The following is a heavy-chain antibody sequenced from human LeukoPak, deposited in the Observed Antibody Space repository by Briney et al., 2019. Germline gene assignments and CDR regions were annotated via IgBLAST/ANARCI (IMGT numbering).Heavy chain of an antibody. CDR3: ARVLGSQLISGHYYYYYMDV. CDR2: IYTSGST. Sequence: SETLSLTCTVSGGSISSYYWSWIRQPAGKGLEWIGRIYTSGSTNYNPSLKSRVTMSVDTSKNQFSLKLSSVTAADTAVYYCARVLGSQLISGHYYYYYMDVWGKGTTVTVSS. V-gene: IGHV4-4*07. D-gene: IGHD2-2*01. CDR1: GGSISSYY. J-gene: IGHJ6*03.